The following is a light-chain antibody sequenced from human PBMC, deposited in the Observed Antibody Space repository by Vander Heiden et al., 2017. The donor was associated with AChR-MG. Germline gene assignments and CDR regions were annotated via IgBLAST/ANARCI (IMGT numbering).Light chain of an antibody. CDR2: EVS. CDR1: SSDVGGYNY. J-gene: IGLJ2*01. Sequence: QSALPQPPSASGSPVQSVTISCTGTSSDVGGYNYVSWYQQHPGKAPKLMIYEVSKRPSGVPDRFSGSKSGNTASLTVSGLQAEDEADYYCSSYAGSNNWVFGGGTKLTVL. V-gene: IGLV2-8*01. CDR3: SSYAGSNNWV.